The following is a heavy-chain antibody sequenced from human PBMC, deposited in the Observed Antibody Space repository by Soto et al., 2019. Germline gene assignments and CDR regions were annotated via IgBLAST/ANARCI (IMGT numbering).Heavy chain of an antibody. CDR2: ISGSGCST. V-gene: IGHV3-23*01. CDR1: GFTFSSYA. CDR3: AKHNDSDGSESTRPFDY. J-gene: IGHJ4*02. D-gene: IGHD3-10*01. Sequence: EVHLLESGGGLVQPGGSLRLSCAASGFTFSSYAMSWVRLPPGKGLEWVSIISGSGCSTYYADSVKGRFTISRDNSKNTLYLQMNSLRAYDTAVYYCAKHNDSDGSESTRPFDYWGQGTLVTVSS.